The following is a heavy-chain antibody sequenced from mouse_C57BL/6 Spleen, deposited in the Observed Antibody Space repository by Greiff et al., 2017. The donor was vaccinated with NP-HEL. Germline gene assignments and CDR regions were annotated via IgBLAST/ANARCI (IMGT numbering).Heavy chain of an antibody. D-gene: IGHD2-3*01. CDR3: ARWYDGYSPLDY. CDR1: GYTFTSYW. Sequence: QVQLQQPGAELVMPGASVKLSCKASGYTFTSYWMHWVKQRPGQGLEWIGEIDPSDSYTNYNQKFKGKSTLTVDKSSSTAYMQLSSLTSEDSAVYYCARWYDGYSPLDYGGQGTLVTVSA. J-gene: IGHJ3*01. CDR2: IDPSDSYT. V-gene: IGHV1-69*01.